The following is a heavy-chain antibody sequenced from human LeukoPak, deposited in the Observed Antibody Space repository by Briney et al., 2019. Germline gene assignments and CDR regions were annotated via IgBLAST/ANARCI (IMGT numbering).Heavy chain of an antibody. CDR3: ARGRCNGASCYSVQH. Sequence: EASAKVSCKASGGTFINYSITWVRQAPGQGLEWMGGIIPIFGTAKYAQKFQGRVTITTDESTSTAYMELSSLRSEDTAMYYCARGRCNGASCYSVQHWGQGTLVSVSS. CDR2: IIPIFGTA. V-gene: IGHV1-69*05. J-gene: IGHJ1*01. CDR1: GGTFINYS. D-gene: IGHD2-15*01.